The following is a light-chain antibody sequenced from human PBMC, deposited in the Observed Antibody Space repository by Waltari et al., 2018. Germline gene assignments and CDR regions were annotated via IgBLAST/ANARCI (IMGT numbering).Light chain of an antibody. CDR3: QVWDSTSDHHVI. CDR1: NIRSQN. V-gene: IGLV3-21*02. Sequence: SYVLTQPRSLSVAPGQTAMITCGGNNIRSQNVRWYQHKSGQAPVLVIYDDSDRPSGIPEPFSGSKSWNTAILTISRVEAVDESAYYCQVWDSTSDHHVIFGGGTKLTVL. CDR2: DDS. J-gene: IGLJ2*01.